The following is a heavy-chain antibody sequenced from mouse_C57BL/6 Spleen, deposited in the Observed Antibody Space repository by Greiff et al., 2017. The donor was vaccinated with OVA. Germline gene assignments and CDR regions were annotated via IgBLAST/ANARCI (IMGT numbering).Heavy chain of an antibody. D-gene: IGHD2-3*01. CDR3: ARGGGYYEDY. J-gene: IGHJ2*01. CDR2: IKPNNCGT. V-gene: IGHV1-26*01. CDR1: GYTFTDYY. Sequence: EVQLQQSGPELVKPGASVKISCKASGYTFTDYYMNWVKQSHGKGLEWIVDIKPNNCGTSYNQKFKGKATLTVDKSSSTAYMELRSLTSEDSAVYYCARGGGYYEDYWGQGTTLTVSS.